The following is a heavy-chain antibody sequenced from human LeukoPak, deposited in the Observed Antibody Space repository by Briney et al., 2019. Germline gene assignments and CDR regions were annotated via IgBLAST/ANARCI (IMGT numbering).Heavy chain of an antibody. CDR3: ARPSQAMVRGVDFDY. J-gene: IGHJ4*02. D-gene: IGHD3-10*01. V-gene: IGHV1-2*02. CDR1: GYTFTGYY. Sequence: ASVKVSCKASGYTFTGYYMHWVRQAPGQGLEWMGWINPNSGGTNYAQKFQGRVTMTRDTSISTAYMELSRLRSDDTAVYYCARPSQAMVRGVDFDYWGQGTLVTVSP. CDR2: INPNSGGT.